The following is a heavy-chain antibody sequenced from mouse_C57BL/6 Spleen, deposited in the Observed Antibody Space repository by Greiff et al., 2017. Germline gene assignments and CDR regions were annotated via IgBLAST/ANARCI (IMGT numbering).Heavy chain of an antibody. CDR1: GFTFSDYG. CDR3: TRHYYGSRGDWYFDV. Sequence: EVQVVESGGGLVQPGGSLKLSCAASGFTFSDYGMAWVRQAPRKGPEWVAFISNLAYSIYYADTVTGRFTISRENAKNTLYLEMSSLRSEDTAMYYCTRHYYGSRGDWYFDVWGTGTTVTVSS. D-gene: IGHD1-1*01. V-gene: IGHV5-15*01. J-gene: IGHJ1*03. CDR2: ISNLAYSI.